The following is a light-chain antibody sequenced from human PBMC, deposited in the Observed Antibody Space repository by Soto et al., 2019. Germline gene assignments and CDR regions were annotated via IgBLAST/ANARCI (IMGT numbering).Light chain of an antibody. CDR1: SSDVGGYNY. CDR3: CSYAGNSLWV. Sequence: QSALTQPRSVSGSPGQSVTISCTGTSSDVGGYNYVSWYQQHPGKAPKLVIYDVSKWPSGVPDRFSGSKSGNTASLTISGLQVEDEDDYYCCSYAGNSLWVFGGGTKLTVL. V-gene: IGLV2-11*01. CDR2: DVS. J-gene: IGLJ3*02.